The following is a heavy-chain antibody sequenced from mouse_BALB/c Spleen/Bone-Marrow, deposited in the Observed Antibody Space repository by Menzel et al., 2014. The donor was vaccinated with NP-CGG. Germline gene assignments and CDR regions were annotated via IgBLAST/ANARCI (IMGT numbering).Heavy chain of an antibody. J-gene: IGHJ4*01. CDR2: ISSGGSYI. V-gene: IGHV5-9-3*01. Sequence: EVQLVESGGGLVKPGGSLKLSCAASGFTFSSYAMSWVCQTPEKRLEWVATISSGGSYIYYPDSVKGRFTISRDNAKNTLYLQMSSLRSEDTAIYYCARRYGNYGAMDYWGQGTSVTVSS. CDR3: ARRYGNYGAMDY. D-gene: IGHD2-10*02. CDR1: GFTFSSYA.